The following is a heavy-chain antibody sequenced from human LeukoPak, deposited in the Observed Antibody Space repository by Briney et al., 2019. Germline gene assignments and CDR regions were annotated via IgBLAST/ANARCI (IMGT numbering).Heavy chain of an antibody. J-gene: IGHJ3*02. D-gene: IGHD1-26*01. Sequence: SETLSLTCTVSGGSISSYYWSWIRQPPGKGLEWIGYIYYSGSTNYNPSLKSRVTISVDTSKNQFSLKLSSVTAADTAVYYCARHAVGATGAFDIWGQGTVVTVSS. CDR1: GGSISSYY. CDR3: ARHAVGATGAFDI. CDR2: IYYSGST. V-gene: IGHV4-59*08.